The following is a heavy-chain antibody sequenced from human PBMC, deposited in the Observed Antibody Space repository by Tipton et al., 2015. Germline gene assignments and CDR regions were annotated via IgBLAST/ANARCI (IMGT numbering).Heavy chain of an antibody. CDR1: GFTFSRSS. CDR2: ITSSGNNI. D-gene: IGHD4-23*01. V-gene: IGHV3-48*02. CDR3: ARDASLGWAGAEYFQN. J-gene: IGHJ1*01. Sequence: GSLRLSCAASGFTFSRSSMNWVRQAPGKGLECVAYITSSGNNIHYADSVKGRFTVSRDNAKNSLYLQMNSLRDEDTAVYYCARDASLGWAGAEYFQNWGQGPLVAVSS.